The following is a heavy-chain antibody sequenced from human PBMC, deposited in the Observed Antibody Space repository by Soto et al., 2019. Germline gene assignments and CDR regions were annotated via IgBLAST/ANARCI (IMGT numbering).Heavy chain of an antibody. D-gene: IGHD4-17*01. CDR1: GDSVSKYY. CDR2: IHSTRSP. V-gene: IGHV4-4*07. Sequence: RSLTCTVSGDSVSKYYWNWIRQPAGKGLEWIGRIHSTRSPNYNPSLKSRVTMSVDTSKNQFSLKLNLTSVTAADTAVYYCARSPAYGDYGNLDTWGQGNRVTVSS. J-gene: IGHJ1*01. CDR3: ARSPAYGDYGNLDT.